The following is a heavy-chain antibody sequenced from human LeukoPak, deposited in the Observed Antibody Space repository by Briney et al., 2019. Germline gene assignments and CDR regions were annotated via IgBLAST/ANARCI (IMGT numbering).Heavy chain of an antibody. V-gene: IGHV1-69*13. CDR2: IIPIFGTA. Sequence: SVKVSCKASGGTFSSYAISWVRQAPGQGLEWTGGIIPIFGTANYAQKFQGRVTITADESTSTAYMELSSLRSEDTAVYYCARDLGDGYNSRDYWGQGTLVTVSS. J-gene: IGHJ4*02. CDR3: ARDLGDGYNSRDY. D-gene: IGHD5-24*01. CDR1: GGTFSSYA.